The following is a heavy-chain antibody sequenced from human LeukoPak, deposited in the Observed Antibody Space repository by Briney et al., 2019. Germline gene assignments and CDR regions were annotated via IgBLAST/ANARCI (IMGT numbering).Heavy chain of an antibody. CDR3: AKDSASLSSHFAIYFDS. V-gene: IGHV3-30*18. CDR2: ISHAGSHK. J-gene: IGHJ4*02. Sequence: GGSLRLSCAASGFNFFAYGMHWVRQAPGKGPQWVAVISHAGSHKYYAESVKVRFTISRDNSKNTLYLQMNSLKPEDTAVYFCAKDSASLSSHFAIYFDSWGQGTLVTVSS. CDR1: GFNFFAYG. D-gene: IGHD6-13*01.